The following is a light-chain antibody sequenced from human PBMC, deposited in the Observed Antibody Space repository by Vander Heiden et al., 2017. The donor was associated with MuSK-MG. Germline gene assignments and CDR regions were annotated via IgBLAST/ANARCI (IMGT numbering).Light chain of an antibody. V-gene: IGKV1-13*02. J-gene: IGKJ4*01. CDR3: QQFNSYPLT. CDR1: QGISSA. Sequence: AIQLTQSPSSLSASVGDRVTITCRASQGISSALAWYQQKPGKAPKLLIYDASSLKSGVPSRFSGSGSGTDFTLTISSLQPEDFATYYCQQFNSYPLTFGGWTKVEIK. CDR2: DAS.